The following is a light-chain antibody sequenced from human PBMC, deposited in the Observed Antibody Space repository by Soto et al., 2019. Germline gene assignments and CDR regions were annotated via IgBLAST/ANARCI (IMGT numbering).Light chain of an antibody. J-gene: IGKJ5*01. CDR1: QSVTSN. CDR3: QQYNNWPPT. CDR2: GAS. V-gene: IGKV3-15*01. Sequence: EIVMTQSPATLSVSPGERATLSCRASQSVTSNLAWYQQKPGQAPRLLIYGASTRATRIPARFSGSGSGTEFTLTISCLQSEDFAVDYCQQYNNWPPTFGQGTRLEIK.